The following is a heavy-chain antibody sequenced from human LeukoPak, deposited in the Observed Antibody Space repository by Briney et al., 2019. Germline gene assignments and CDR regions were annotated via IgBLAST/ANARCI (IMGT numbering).Heavy chain of an antibody. J-gene: IGHJ6*02. CDR2: ISYDGSNK. D-gene: IGHD4-17*01. CDR3: AKVYGDYGYYYYGMDV. V-gene: IGHV3-30*18. CDR1: GFTFQNYA. Sequence: PGGSLRLPCAASGFTFQNYAMSWVRQAPGKGLEWVAVISYDGSNKYYADSVKGRFTISRDNSKNTLYLQMNSLRAENTAVYYCAKVYGDYGYYYYGMDVWGQGTTVTVSS.